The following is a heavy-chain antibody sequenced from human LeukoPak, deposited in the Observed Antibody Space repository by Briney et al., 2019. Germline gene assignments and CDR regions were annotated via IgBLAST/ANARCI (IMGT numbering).Heavy chain of an antibody. CDR1: GFTFSSYW. V-gene: IGHV3-7*01. CDR3: ARSVYNGLLLFKLLWFGELYYGMDV. J-gene: IGHJ6*02. D-gene: IGHD3-10*01. Sequence: GGSLRLSCAASGFTFSSYWMSWVRQAPGKGLEWVANIKQDGSEKYYVDSVKGRFTISRDNAKNSLYLQMNSLRAEDTAVYYCARSVYNGLLLFKLLWFGELYYGMDVWGQGTTVTVSS. CDR2: IKQDGSEK.